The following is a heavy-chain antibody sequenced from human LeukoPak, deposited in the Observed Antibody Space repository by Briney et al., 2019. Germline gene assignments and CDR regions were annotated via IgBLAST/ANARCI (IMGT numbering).Heavy chain of an antibody. CDR1: GFTFSSYA. J-gene: IGHJ4*02. CDR3: AKDRGSSGYYYDFRF. V-gene: IGHV3-30-3*01. CDR2: ISYDGSNK. D-gene: IGHD3-22*01. Sequence: GGSLRLSCAASGFTFSSYAMHWVRQAPGKGLEWVAVISYDGSNKYYADSVKGRFTISRDNSKNTLYLQMNSLRAEDTAVYYCAKDRGSSGYYYDFRFWGQGTLVTVSS.